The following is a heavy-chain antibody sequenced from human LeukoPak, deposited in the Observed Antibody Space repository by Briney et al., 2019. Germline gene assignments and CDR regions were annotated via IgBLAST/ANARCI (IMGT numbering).Heavy chain of an antibody. J-gene: IGHJ4*02. V-gene: IGHV4-34*01. D-gene: IGHD6-6*01. CDR2: INHSGST. CDR1: GGSFSGYY. Sequence: SETLSLTCAVYGGSFSGYYWSWLRQPPGKGLEWIGEINHSGSTNYNPSLKSRVTISVDTSKNQFSLKLSSVTAADTAVYYCASRVPSQQHVSRATTFDYWGQGTLVTVSS. CDR3: ASRVPSQQHVSRATTFDY.